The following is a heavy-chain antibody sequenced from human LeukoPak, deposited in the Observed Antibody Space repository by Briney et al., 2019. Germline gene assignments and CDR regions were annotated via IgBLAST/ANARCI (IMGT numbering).Heavy chain of an antibody. CDR3: ARSEVVVITTVWYAFDI. CDR2: IYHSGST. CDR1: GGSISSSNW. Sequence: SETLSLTCAVSGGSISSSNWWSWVRQPPGKGLEWIGEIYHSGSTNYNPSLKSRVTISVDKSKNQFSLKLSSVTAADTAVYYCARSEVVVITTVWYAFDIWGQGTMVTVSS. D-gene: IGHD3-22*01. V-gene: IGHV4-4*02. J-gene: IGHJ3*02.